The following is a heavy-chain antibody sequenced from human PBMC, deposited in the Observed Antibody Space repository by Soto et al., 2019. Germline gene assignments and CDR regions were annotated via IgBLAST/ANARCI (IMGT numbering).Heavy chain of an antibody. CDR1: GGSISSYY. V-gene: IGHV4-59*08. Sequence: SETLSLTCTVSGGSISSYYWSWIRQPPGKGLEWIGYIYYSGSTNYNPSLKSRVTISVDTSKNQFSLKLSSVTAADTAVYYCARYNWNSYFDYWGQGTLVTVSS. CDR2: IYYSGST. J-gene: IGHJ4*02. D-gene: IGHD1-7*01. CDR3: ARYNWNSYFDY.